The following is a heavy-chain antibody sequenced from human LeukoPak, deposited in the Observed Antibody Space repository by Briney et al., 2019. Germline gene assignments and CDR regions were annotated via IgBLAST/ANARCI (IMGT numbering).Heavy chain of an antibody. CDR2: ISYDGSNK. Sequence: GGSLRLSCAASGFTFSSYGMHWVRQAPGKGLEWVAVISYDGSNKYYADSVKGRFTISRDNSKNTLYLQMNSLRAEDTAVYYCATARQYSNSWCSDYWGQGTLVTVSS. V-gene: IGHV3-30*03. CDR3: ATARQYSNSWCSDY. D-gene: IGHD6-13*01. CDR1: GFTFSSYG. J-gene: IGHJ4*02.